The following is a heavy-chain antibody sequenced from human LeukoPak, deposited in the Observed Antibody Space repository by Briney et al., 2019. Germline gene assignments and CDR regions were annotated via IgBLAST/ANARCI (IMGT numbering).Heavy chain of an antibody. Sequence: GGSLRLSCAASGFTFSSYAMSWVRQAPGKGLEWVSAVSGSGGSTFFADSVKGRFTISRDNSKNTLYLQMNSLRAEDTAVYYCAKGSDFVLIRHIFDYWGQGALVTVSS. J-gene: IGHJ4*02. V-gene: IGHV3-23*01. CDR1: GFTFSSYA. D-gene: IGHD2-8*01. CDR2: VSGSGGST. CDR3: AKGSDFVLIRHIFDY.